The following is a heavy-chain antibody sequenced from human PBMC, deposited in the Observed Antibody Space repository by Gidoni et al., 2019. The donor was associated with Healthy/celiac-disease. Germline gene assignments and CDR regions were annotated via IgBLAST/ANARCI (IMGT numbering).Heavy chain of an antibody. D-gene: IGHD6-13*01. V-gene: IGHV1-2*02. Sequence: QVQLVQSGAEVKKPGASVKVSCKAAGYTFTGYYMHWVRQAPGQGLEWMGWINPNSGGTNYAQKFQGRVTMTRDTSISTAYMELSRLRSDDTAVYYCARESAWDSSWGDGMDVWGQGTTVTVSS. CDR2: INPNSGGT. CDR1: GYTFTGYY. CDR3: ARESAWDSSWGDGMDV. J-gene: IGHJ6*02.